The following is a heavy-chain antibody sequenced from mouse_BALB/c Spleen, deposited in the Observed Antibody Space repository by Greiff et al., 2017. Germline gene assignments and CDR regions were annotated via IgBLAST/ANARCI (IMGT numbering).Heavy chain of an antibody. J-gene: IGHJ2*01. Sequence: EVQLKESGPELVKPGASVKISCKASGYTFTDYNMHWVKQSHGKSLEWIGYIYPYNGGTGYNQKFKSKATLTVDNSSSTAYMELRSLTSEDSAVYYCARLITNYFDYWGQGTTLTVSS. CDR2: IYPYNGGT. CDR3: ARLITNYFDY. V-gene: IGHV1S29*02. D-gene: IGHD2-4*01. CDR1: GYTFTDYN.